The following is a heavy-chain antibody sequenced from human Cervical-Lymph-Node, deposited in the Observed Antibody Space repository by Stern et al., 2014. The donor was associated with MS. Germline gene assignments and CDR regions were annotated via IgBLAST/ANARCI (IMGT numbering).Heavy chain of an antibody. CDR2: ISAYNGNT. D-gene: IGHD6-19*01. CDR3: ARGYLVAVAGSDGMDV. CDR1: GYTFTSYG. Sequence: VQLVESGAEVKKPGASVKVSCKASGYTFTSYGISWVRQAPGQGLEWMGGISAYNGNTNYAQKLQGRVTMTTDTSTSTAYMELRSLRSDDTAVYYCARGYLVAVAGSDGMDVWGQGTTVTVSS. J-gene: IGHJ6*02. V-gene: IGHV1-18*01.